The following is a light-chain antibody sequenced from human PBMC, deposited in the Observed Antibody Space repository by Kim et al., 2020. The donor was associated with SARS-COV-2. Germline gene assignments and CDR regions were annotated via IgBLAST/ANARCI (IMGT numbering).Light chain of an antibody. Sequence: QSDLTQPASVSGSPGQSITIYCTGSSRNVAGYYYVSWYQQHPGKAPKLIIYDFASRHLGVSDRFSGSRSANAASLTIPGLQPDDEAEYYCSLYTPTSTMKIFGGGTQLTVL. CDR1: SRNVAGYYY. CDR2: DFA. J-gene: IGLJ2*01. CDR3: SLYTPTSTMKI. V-gene: IGLV2-14*03.